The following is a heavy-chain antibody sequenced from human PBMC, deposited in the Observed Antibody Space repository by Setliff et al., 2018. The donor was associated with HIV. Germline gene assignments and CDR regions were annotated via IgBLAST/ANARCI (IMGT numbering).Heavy chain of an antibody. CDR3: VRQGAVTGHSFDS. CDR1: GGLITNDGYY. V-gene: IGHV4-31*03. Sequence: PSETLSLTCTVSGGLITNDGYYWTWIRQHPEKGLEWIGYIYFNGNTYYNPSLRSRATMSVDTSKNQFSLMLSSVTAADTAVYYCVRQGAVTGHSFDSWGPGALVTVSS. D-gene: IGHD6-19*01. J-gene: IGHJ4*02. CDR2: IYFNGNT.